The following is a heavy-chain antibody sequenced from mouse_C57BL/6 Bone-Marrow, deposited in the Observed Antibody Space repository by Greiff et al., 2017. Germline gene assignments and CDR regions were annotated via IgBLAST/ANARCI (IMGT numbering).Heavy chain of an antibody. CDR3: ARYCGSRVEFDY. Sequence: QVQLQQPGAELVKPGASVKMSCKASGYTFTSYWMQWVKQRPGQGLAWIGEIDPSDSYTNYNPKFKGKAPLTVDTSSSTAYMQLSSLTSEDSAVYYCARYCGSRVEFDYWGQGTTLTVSS. J-gene: IGHJ2*01. V-gene: IGHV1-50*01. D-gene: IGHD1-1*01. CDR2: IDPSDSYT. CDR1: GYTFTSYW.